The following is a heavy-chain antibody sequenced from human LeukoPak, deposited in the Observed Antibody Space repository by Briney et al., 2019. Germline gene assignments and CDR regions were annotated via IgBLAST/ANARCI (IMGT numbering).Heavy chain of an antibody. J-gene: IGHJ4*02. Sequence: GGSLRLSCAASGFTFSSYAMSWVRQAPGKGLEWVSAISGSGGGTYYADSVKGRFTISKDNSKNTLYLQVNSLRAEDTAVYYCAKARNYYGSGGCLDYWGQGTLVTVSS. CDR1: GFTFSSYA. D-gene: IGHD3-10*01. CDR3: AKARNYYGSGGCLDY. CDR2: ISGSGGGT. V-gene: IGHV3-23*01.